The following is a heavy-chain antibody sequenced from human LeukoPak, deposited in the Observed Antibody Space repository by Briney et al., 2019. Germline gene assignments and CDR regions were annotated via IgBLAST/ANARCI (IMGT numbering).Heavy chain of an antibody. CDR2: IYHSGST. J-gene: IGHJ3*02. V-gene: IGHV4-30-2*01. Sequence: SETLSLTCTVSGGSISSGGYYWSWIRQPPGKGLEWIGYIYHSGSTYYNPSLKSRVTISVDRSKNQFSLKLSSVTAADTAVYYCARATMVRGVWSDAFDIWGQGTMVTVSS. CDR3: ARATMVRGVWSDAFDI. CDR1: GGSISSGGYY. D-gene: IGHD3-10*01.